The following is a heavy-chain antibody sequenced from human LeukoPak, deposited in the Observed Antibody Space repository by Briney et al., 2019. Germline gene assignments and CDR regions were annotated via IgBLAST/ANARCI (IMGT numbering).Heavy chain of an antibody. J-gene: IGHJ4*02. CDR2: IYYSGST. Sequence: PSETLSLTCTVSGGSISSGDYYWSWIRQPPGKGLEWIGYIYYSGSTYYNPSLKSRVTISVDTSKNQFSLKLSSVTAADTAVYYCARGRGGYCSGGSCYATPYFDYWGQGTLVTVSS. CDR1: GGSISSGDYY. V-gene: IGHV4-30-4*01. D-gene: IGHD2-15*01. CDR3: ARGRGGYCSGGSCYATPYFDY.